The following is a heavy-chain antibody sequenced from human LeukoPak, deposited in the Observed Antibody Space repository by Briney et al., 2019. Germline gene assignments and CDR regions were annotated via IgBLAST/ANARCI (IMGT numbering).Heavy chain of an antibody. CDR3: ARLAYGDLEDY. CDR2: IYSGGST. Sequence: GGSLRLSCAASGFTVSSNYMSWVRQAPGKGLEWVSVIYSGGSTYYADSVKGRFTISRDNSKNTLYLQMNSLRAEDTAVYYCARLAYGDLEDYWGQGTLVTVSS. D-gene: IGHD4-17*01. V-gene: IGHV3-53*01. J-gene: IGHJ4*02. CDR1: GFTVSSNY.